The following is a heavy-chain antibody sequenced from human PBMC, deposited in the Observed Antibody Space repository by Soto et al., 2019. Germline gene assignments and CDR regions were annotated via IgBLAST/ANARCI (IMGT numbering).Heavy chain of an antibody. Sequence: ASETLSLTCIVSGGSITNTNYYWSWIRQSPGEGLEWIGHIYSSESAYYNPSLMSRVTMSIDTSKNQFSLNLNSVTVADTAVYFCVNESRAYSYGPGEDYWGRGTLVTVSS. J-gene: IGHJ4*02. V-gene: IGHV4-30-4*01. CDR2: IYSSESA. CDR1: GGSITNTNYY. CDR3: VNESRAYSYGPGEDY. D-gene: IGHD4-4*01.